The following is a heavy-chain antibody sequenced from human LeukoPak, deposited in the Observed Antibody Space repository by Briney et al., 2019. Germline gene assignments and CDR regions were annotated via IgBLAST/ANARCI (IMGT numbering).Heavy chain of an antibody. V-gene: IGHV1-18*01. J-gene: IGHJ4*02. CDR2: ISAYNGNT. CDR3: ARAGYDSSGYPNLPFDY. D-gene: IGHD3-22*01. CDR1: GYAFTSYG. Sequence: ASVTVSCKASGYAFTSYGISWVRQAPGQGLEWMGWISAYNGNTNYAQKLQGRVTMTTDTSTSTAYMELRSLRSDDTAVYYCARAGYDSSGYPNLPFDYWGQGTLVTVSS.